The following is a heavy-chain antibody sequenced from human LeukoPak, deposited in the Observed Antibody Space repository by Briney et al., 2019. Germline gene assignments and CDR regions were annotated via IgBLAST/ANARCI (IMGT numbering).Heavy chain of an antibody. CDR3: ARRTPYYYNSSGYYFRYFDL. CDR1: GGSISSGGYY. CDR2: IYYSGST. J-gene: IGHJ2*01. D-gene: IGHD3-22*01. Sequence: TLSLTCTVSGGSISSGGYYWSWIRQHPGKGLEWIGYIYYSGSTYYNPSLKSRVTISVDTSKNQFSLKLSSVTAADTAVYYCARRTPYYYNSSGYYFRYFDLWGRGTLVTVSS. V-gene: IGHV4-31*03.